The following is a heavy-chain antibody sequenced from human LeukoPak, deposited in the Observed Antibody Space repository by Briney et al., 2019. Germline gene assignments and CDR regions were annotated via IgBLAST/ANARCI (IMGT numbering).Heavy chain of an antibody. CDR1: DGSINGYY. V-gene: IGHV4-4*07. Sequence: SETLSLTCTVSDGSINGYYRSWIRQPAGKGLEWIGRIYTRGNTNYNPSLKSRVTMSVDTPKNEVSLKLTSVTAADTAVYFCARGGGTNDDFWSGYAYSFDYWGQGALVTVSS. CDR2: IYTRGNT. D-gene: IGHD3-3*01. J-gene: IGHJ4*02. CDR3: ARGGGTNDDFWSGYAYSFDY.